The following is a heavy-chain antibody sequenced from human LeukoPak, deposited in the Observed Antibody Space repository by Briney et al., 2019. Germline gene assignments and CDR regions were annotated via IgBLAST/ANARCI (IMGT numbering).Heavy chain of an antibody. D-gene: IGHD2-8*01. Sequence: ASVKVSCKASGYTFTGYYMHWVRQAPGQGLEWMGRIIPNSGGTNYAQKFQGRVTMTRDTSISTAYMELSRLRSDDTAVYYCARVYCTNGVCYPGIYAFDIWGQGTMVTVSS. CDR2: IIPNSGGT. J-gene: IGHJ3*02. CDR1: GYTFTGYY. V-gene: IGHV1-2*06. CDR3: ARVYCTNGVCYPGIYAFDI.